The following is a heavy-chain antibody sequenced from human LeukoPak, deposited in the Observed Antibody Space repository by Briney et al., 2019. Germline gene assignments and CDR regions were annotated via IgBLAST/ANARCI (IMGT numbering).Heavy chain of an antibody. CDR1: GFNIWDYY. V-gene: IGHV3-11*01. J-gene: IGHJ2*01. Sequence: GGSLRLSCAASGFNIWDYYMTWIRQAAGKGLEWVSYISSSGNTKYYTDSVRGRFTITRDNAKRSWYLQMHGLSAEDTADYCSAGDLGVRYIDLWCRGTLVTVSS. CDR2: ISSSGNTK. CDR3: AGDLGVRYIDL. D-gene: IGHD7-27*01.